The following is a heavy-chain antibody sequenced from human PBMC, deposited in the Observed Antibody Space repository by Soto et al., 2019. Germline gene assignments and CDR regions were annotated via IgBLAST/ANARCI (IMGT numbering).Heavy chain of an antibody. D-gene: IGHD3-9*01. V-gene: IGHV3-23*01. J-gene: IGHJ4*02. Sequence: EVQLLESGGGLVQPGGSLRLSCAASGFTFSSYAMSWVRQAPGKGLEWVSAISGSGGSTYYADSVKGRFTISRDNSKNTRHLQMNSLRAEDTAVYYCAADSLSYDILTGYYVYWGQGTLVTVSS. CDR1: GFTFSSYA. CDR3: AADSLSYDILTGYYVY. CDR2: ISGSGGST.